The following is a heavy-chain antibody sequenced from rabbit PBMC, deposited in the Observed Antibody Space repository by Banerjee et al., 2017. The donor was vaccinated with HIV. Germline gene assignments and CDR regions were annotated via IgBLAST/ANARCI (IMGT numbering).Heavy chain of an antibody. CDR2: IYAGDGNT. V-gene: IGHV1S47*01. D-gene: IGHD8-1*01. CDR3: GRAGSNYATGAFDP. CDR1: GFDFSNNA. J-gene: IGHJ2*01. Sequence: QQQLEESGGGLVKPEGSLTLTCKASGFDFSNNAMCWFRQAPGKGPEWIACIYAGDGNTDYANWVNGRFTFASDNAQNTVDLQMTSLIGADTATYFCGRAGSNYATGAFDPWGPGTLVTVS.